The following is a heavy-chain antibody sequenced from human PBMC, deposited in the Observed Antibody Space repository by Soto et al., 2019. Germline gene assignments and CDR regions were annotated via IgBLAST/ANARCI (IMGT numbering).Heavy chain of an antibody. Sequence: GGSLRLSCAASGFTFSSYSMNWVRQAPGKGLEWVSSISSSSSYIYYADSVKGRFTISRDNAKNSLYLQMNSLRAEDTAVYYCARDPIPYSSGIYYFDYGGQEPLVTVPS. CDR2: ISSSSSYI. D-gene: IGHD3-22*01. CDR1: GFTFSSYS. V-gene: IGHV3-21*01. J-gene: IGHJ4*02. CDR3: ARDPIPYSSGIYYFDY.